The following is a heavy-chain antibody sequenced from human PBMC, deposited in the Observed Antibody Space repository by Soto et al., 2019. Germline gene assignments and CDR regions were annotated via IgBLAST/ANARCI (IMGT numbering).Heavy chain of an antibody. CDR1: GFIFSNYA. CDR2: ISDSGNSI. D-gene: IGHD7-27*01. Sequence: EVHLLESGGGLVQPGGSLRLSCAASGFIFSNYAMRWVRQAPGKGPEWVSAISDSGNSIEYADSVEGRFTISRDNSKNTLYLQMNSVRAEDTARYYCAKDPQTWGSIWFDPWGQGTQVTVSS. CDR3: AKDPQTWGSIWFDP. V-gene: IGHV3-23*01. J-gene: IGHJ5*02.